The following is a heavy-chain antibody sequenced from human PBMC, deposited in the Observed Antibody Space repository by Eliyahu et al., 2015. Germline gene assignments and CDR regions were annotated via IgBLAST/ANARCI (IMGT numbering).Heavy chain of an antibody. Sequence: EVQLLESGGGLVQPGGSLRLSCAAXGFTFSSXAMXWVRQAPGKGLEWVSAISGSGGSTYYADSVKGRFTISRDNSKNTLYLQMNSLRAEDTAVYYCAKDTPRIVGATYEGYDYWGQGTLVTVSS. CDR3: AKDTPRIVGATYEGYDY. CDR2: ISGSGGST. J-gene: IGHJ4*02. CDR1: GFTFSSXA. V-gene: IGHV3-23*01. D-gene: IGHD1-26*01.